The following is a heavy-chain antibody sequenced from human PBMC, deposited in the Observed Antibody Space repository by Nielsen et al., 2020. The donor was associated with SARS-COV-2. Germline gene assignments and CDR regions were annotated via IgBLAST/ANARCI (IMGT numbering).Heavy chain of an antibody. CDR1: GFTFDDYT. Sequence: GESLKISCAASGFTFDDYTMHWVRQAPGKGLEWVSLISWDGGSTYYADSVKGRFTISRDNSKNSLYLQMNSLRTEDTALYYCAKDPFVTVTTEPDYWGQGTLVTVSS. CDR3: AKDPFVTVTTEPDY. J-gene: IGHJ4*02. D-gene: IGHD4-17*01. V-gene: IGHV3-43*01. CDR2: ISWDGGST.